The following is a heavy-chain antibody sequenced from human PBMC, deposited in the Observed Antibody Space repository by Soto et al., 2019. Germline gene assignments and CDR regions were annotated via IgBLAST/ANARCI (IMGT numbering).Heavy chain of an antibody. J-gene: IGHJ2*01. D-gene: IGHD6-6*01. V-gene: IGHV3-30*18. CDR2: ISYDGSNK. CDR3: AKDMRKQLAGRSEWYFDL. CDR1: GFTFSSYG. Sequence: GGSLRLSCAASGFTFSSYGMHWVRQAPGKGLEWVAVISYDGSNKYYADSVKGRFTISRDNSKNTLYLQMNSLRAEDTAVYYCAKDMRKQLAGRSEWYFDLWGRGTLVTVSS.